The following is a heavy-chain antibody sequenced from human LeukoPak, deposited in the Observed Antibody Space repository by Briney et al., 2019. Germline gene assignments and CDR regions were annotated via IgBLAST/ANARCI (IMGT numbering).Heavy chain of an antibody. CDR2: VDPEDGET. J-gene: IGHJ4*02. Sequence: GASVKLSCKVSGYTFTDYYMHWVPQAPGKGLEWMGLVDPEDGETIYAEKFQGRVTITADTSTDTAYMELSSLRSDDTAVYYCATLGYCTNGVCYNIDYWGQGTLVTVSS. V-gene: IGHV1-69-2*01. D-gene: IGHD2-8*01. CDR1: GYTFTDYY. CDR3: ATLGYCTNGVCYNIDY.